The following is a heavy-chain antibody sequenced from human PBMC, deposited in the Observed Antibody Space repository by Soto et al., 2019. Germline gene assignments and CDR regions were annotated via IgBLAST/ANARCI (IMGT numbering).Heavy chain of an antibody. CDR1: GYTFTIYA. V-gene: IGHV1-3*01. CDR2: INAGNGNT. Sequence: ASVKVSCKASGYTFTIYATHWVRQAPGQRLEWMGWINAGNGNTKYSQKFQGRVTITRDTSASTAYMELSSLRSEDTAVYYCARDRIISAAGLYYFDYWGQGTLVTVSS. J-gene: IGHJ4*02. D-gene: IGHD6-13*01. CDR3: ARDRIISAAGLYYFDY.